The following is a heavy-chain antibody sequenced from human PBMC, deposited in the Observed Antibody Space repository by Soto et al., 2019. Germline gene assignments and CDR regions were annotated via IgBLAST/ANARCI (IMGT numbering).Heavy chain of an antibody. CDR2: INPSGGST. CDR1: GYTFTSYY. Sequence: ASVKVSCKASGYTFTSYYMHWVRQAPGQGLEWMGIINPSGGSTSYAQKFQGRVTMTRDTSTSTVYMELSSLRSEDTAVYYCARADYDILTGCYSSHYFDYWGQGTLVTVSS. V-gene: IGHV1-46*01. CDR3: ARADYDILTGCYSSHYFDY. D-gene: IGHD3-9*01. J-gene: IGHJ4*02.